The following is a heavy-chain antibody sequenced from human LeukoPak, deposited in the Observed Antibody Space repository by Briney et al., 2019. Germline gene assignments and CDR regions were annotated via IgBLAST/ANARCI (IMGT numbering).Heavy chain of an antibody. J-gene: IGHJ5*02. CDR2: TYYRSTWYN. D-gene: IGHD2-2*01. V-gene: IGHV6-1*01. CDR3: AGRLTQYDCFDP. CDR1: GDSVSSNSVT. Sequence: SQTLSLTCAISGDSVSSNSVTWNWIRQSPSRGLEWLGRTYYRSTWYNDYAVSVRGRITVNPDTSKNQFSLHLNSVTPEDTAVYYCAGRLTQYDCFDPWGQGILVTVSS.